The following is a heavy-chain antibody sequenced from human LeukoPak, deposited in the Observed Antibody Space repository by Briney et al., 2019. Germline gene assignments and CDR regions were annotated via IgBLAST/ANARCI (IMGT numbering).Heavy chain of an antibody. D-gene: IGHD3-22*01. CDR2: IYYSGST. Sequence: SQTLSLTCTVSGGSISSGGYYWSWIRQHPGKGLEWIGYIYYSGSTYYNPSLKSRVTISVDTSKNQFSLKLSSVTAADTAVYYCARDNAYDSSGYSYYYYGMDVWGQGTTVTVSS. V-gene: IGHV4-31*03. CDR3: ARDNAYDSSGYSYYYYGMDV. J-gene: IGHJ6*02. CDR1: GGSISSGGYY.